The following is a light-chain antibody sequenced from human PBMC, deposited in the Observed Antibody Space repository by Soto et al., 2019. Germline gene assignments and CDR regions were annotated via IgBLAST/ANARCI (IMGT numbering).Light chain of an antibody. Sequence: VLTQSPRTLSLSPGERATLSCRASQNVNNNFVAWYQQKPGQAPSLLIYGVSDRATGVPDRFSGSGSGTDFTLTISRLEPEDFAVYYCQQYGSSPTFGQGTKLEIK. V-gene: IGKV3-20*01. J-gene: IGKJ2*01. CDR3: QQYGSSPT. CDR1: QNVNNNF. CDR2: GVS.